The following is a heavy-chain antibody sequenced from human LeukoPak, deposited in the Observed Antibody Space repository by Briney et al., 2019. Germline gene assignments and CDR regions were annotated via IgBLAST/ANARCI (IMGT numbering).Heavy chain of an antibody. Sequence: GGSLRLSCAASGFTFSSYWMSWVRQAPGKGLEWVANIKQDGSEKYYVGSVKGRFTISRDNAKNSLYLQMNSLRAEDTAVYYCAREVHCSSTSCHGYYYYMDVWGKGTTVTVSS. CDR1: GFTFSSYW. D-gene: IGHD2-2*01. CDR2: IKQDGSEK. CDR3: AREVHCSSTSCHGYYYYMDV. V-gene: IGHV3-7*01. J-gene: IGHJ6*03.